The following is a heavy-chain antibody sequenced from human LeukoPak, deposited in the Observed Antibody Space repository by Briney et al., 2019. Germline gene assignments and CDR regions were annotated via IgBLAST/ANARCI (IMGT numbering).Heavy chain of an antibody. CDR3: ARDRYCGGGSCYLGWFDP. D-gene: IGHD2-15*01. Sequence: PSETLSLTCAVYGGSFSGYYWSWIRQPPGKGLEWIGEINHSGSTNYNPSLKSRVTISVDASKNLFALKLSSVTAADTAVYYCARDRYCGGGSCYLGWFDPWGQGTLVTVSS. CDR1: GGSFSGYY. V-gene: IGHV4-34*01. J-gene: IGHJ5*02. CDR2: INHSGST.